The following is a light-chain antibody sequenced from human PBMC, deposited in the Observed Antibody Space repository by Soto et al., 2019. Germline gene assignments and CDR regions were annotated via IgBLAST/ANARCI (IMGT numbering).Light chain of an antibody. CDR2: EVS. CDR1: SSDIGAYIY. CDR3: SSYTDTSTLV. J-gene: IGLJ1*01. Sequence: QSALTQPPSASGSPGQSVTISCTGTSSDIGAYIYVSWYQQHPGKAPKLMISEVSNRPSGVSNRFSGSKSGNTASLTISGLQAEDEAGYYCSSYTDTSTLVFGSGTKVTVL. V-gene: IGLV2-14*01.